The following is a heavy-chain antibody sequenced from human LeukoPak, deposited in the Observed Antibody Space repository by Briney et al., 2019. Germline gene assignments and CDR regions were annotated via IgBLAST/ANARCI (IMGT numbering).Heavy chain of an antibody. V-gene: IGHV3-33*01. D-gene: IGHD1-26*01. CDR2: IWYDGSNK. J-gene: IGHJ4*02. CDR3: ARDSAGLVGATDYYFDY. CDR1: GFTFSSYG. Sequence: PGGSLRLSCAASGFTFSSYGMHWVRQAPGKGLEWVAVIWYDGSNKFYADSAKGRFTISRDNSKNTLYLQMNSLRAEDTAVYYCARDSAGLVGATDYYFDYWGQGTLVTVSS.